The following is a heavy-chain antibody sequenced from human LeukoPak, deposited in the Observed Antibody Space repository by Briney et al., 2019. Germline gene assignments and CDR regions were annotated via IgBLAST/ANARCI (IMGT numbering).Heavy chain of an antibody. CDR2: IWCDGSNK. V-gene: IGHV3-33*01. J-gene: IGHJ6*02. Sequence: GGSLRLSCAASGFTFSSYGMHWVRQAPGKGLEWVAVIWCDGSNKYYADSVKGRFTISRDNSKNTLYLQMNSLRAEDTAVYYCARDGYCSSTSCLGDVWGQGTTVTVSS. CDR1: GFTFSSYG. CDR3: ARDGYCSSTSCLGDV. D-gene: IGHD2-2*03.